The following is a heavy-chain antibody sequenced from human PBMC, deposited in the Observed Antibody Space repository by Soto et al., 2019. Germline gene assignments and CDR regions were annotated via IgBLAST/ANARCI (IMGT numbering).Heavy chain of an antibody. Sequence: PGGSLRLSCAASGFTFSSYSMNWVRQAPGKGLEWVSSISSSSSYIYYADSVKGRFTISRDNAKNSLYLQMNSLRAEDTAVYYCARAVQYSSSWYQINSYYYGMDVWGQGTTVTVSS. V-gene: IGHV3-21*01. CDR1: GFTFSSYS. J-gene: IGHJ6*02. D-gene: IGHD6-13*01. CDR3: ARAVQYSSSWYQINSYYYGMDV. CDR2: ISSSSSYI.